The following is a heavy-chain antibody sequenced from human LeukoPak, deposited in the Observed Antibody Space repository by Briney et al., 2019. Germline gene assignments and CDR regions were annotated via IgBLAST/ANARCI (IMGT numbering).Heavy chain of an antibody. V-gene: IGHV1-18*01. CDR3: ARTCSSSSCYMVH. D-gene: IGHD2-2*02. CDR1: GCTFANFG. CDR2: ISVYNGNT. J-gene: IGHJ4*02. Sequence: ASVKVSCKASGCTFANFGITWVRQAPGQGLEWMGWISVYNGNTNYAQNLQGRVTPTTDTSTSTAYMELRSLRSDDTALYYCARTCSSSSCYMVHWGQGTLVTVSS.